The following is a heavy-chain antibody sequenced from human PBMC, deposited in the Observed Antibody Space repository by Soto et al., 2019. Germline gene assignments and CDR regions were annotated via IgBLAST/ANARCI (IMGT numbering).Heavy chain of an antibody. CDR1: GVSLTGYH. CDR3: ARRLNLGSFDH. D-gene: IGHD3-10*01. J-gene: IGHJ5*02. V-gene: IGHV4-59*01. Sequence: PSETLSLTCNVSGVSLTGYHWNWIRQPPGKTLEWIGFVYYSGSVSYNPSLKGRGSISVDRSKNQFSLRLTSVTAADTAVYYCARRLNLGSFDHWGQGTLVTVSA. CDR2: VYYSGSV.